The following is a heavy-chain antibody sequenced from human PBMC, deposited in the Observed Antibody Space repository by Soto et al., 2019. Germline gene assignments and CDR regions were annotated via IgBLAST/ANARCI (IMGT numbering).Heavy chain of an antibody. D-gene: IGHD3-16*01. CDR1: GFTFSTYW. Sequence: EVQLVESGGGLVQPGGSLRLPCAASGFTFSTYWMTWVRQPPGKGLEWVASINQDGSERYYVDSVRGRFTISRYNAKNSLYLQMNSLRAEDTAVYYCVCGGNFFVYWGQGTLVTVSP. CDR3: VCGGNFFVY. CDR2: INQDGSER. J-gene: IGHJ4*02. V-gene: IGHV3-7*01.